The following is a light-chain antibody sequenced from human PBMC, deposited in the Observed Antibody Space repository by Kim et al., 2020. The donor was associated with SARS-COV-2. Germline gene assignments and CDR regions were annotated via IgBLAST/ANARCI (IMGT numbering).Light chain of an antibody. J-gene: IGKJ4*01. CDR1: QTVLSSSDNKNY. Sequence: DIAMTQSPDSLAVSLGERATFNCKSSQTVLSSSDNKNYLAWYQQKPGQPPKLLIYWASTRESGVPDRFSGSGSGTDFTLTISSLQAEDVAVYYCQQYHSAPLAFGGGTKVDIK. V-gene: IGKV4-1*01. CDR2: WAS. CDR3: QQYHSAPLA.